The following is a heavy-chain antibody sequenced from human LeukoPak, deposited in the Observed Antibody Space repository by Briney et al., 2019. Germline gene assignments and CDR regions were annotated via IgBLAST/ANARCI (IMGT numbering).Heavy chain of an antibody. D-gene: IGHD2-15*01. Sequence: PGGSLRLSCAVSGFSVTNDYMSWVRQAPGKGLEWVSYISSSGSTIYYADSVKGRFTISRDNAKNSLYLQMNNLRAEDTAVYYCARDLGYCSGDVCYPAWFDPWGQGTLVTVSS. CDR2: ISSSGSTI. CDR3: ARDLGYCSGDVCYPAWFDP. J-gene: IGHJ5*02. V-gene: IGHV3-11*04. CDR1: GFSVTNDY.